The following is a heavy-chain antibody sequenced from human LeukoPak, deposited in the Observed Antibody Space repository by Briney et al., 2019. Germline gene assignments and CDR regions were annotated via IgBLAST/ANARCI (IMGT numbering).Heavy chain of an antibody. CDR1: GFTFSDYY. D-gene: IGHD1-7*01. V-gene: IGHV3-11*01. Sequence: GGSLRLSCAASGFTFSDYYMSWIRQAPGKGLEWVSYISSSGSAIYYADSVKGRFTISRDNAKNSLYLQMNSLRAEDTAVYYCARNNWNFFNYYCGMDVWGQGTTVTVSS. CDR3: ARNNWNFFNYYCGMDV. J-gene: IGHJ6*02. CDR2: ISSSGSAI.